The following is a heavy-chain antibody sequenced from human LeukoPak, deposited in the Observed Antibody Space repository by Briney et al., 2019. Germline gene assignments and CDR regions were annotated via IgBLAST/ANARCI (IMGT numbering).Heavy chain of an antibody. D-gene: IGHD4-17*01. V-gene: IGHV3-74*01. J-gene: IGHJ4*02. CDR1: GFTFSSYW. CDR2: INSDGSST. Sequence: PGGSLRLSCAASGFTFSSYWMHWVRQAPGKGLVWVSRINSDGSSTSYADSVKGRFTISRDNAKNSLYLQMNSLRAEDTAVYYCARNRNDYGDYVYDYWGQGTLVTVSS. CDR3: ARNRNDYGDYVYDY.